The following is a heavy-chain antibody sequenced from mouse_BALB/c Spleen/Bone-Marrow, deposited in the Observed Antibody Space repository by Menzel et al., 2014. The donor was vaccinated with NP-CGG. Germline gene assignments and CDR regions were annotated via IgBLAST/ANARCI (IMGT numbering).Heavy chain of an antibody. CDR2: IGPETGGN. D-gene: IGHD4-1*01. V-gene: IGHV1-15*01. Sequence: QVQLQQSGAELVRPGASVTLSCKASGYTFTDYEIHWVKQTPVHGLEWIGAIGPETGGNAYNQKFKGKATLTADKSSSTAYMELRSLTSEDSAVYYCTRNWDDYFDYWGQGTTLTVSS. J-gene: IGHJ2*01. CDR3: TRNWDDYFDY. CDR1: GYTFTDYE.